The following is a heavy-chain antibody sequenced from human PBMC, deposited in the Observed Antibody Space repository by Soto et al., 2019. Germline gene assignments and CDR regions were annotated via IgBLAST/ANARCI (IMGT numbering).Heavy chain of an antibody. V-gene: IGHV3-48*01. CDR2: ISSSSSTI. D-gene: IGHD1-7*01. J-gene: IGHJ1*01. CDR3: ARGRVPGHGDSALELLCVACATTTRVDYSHPLKPLSRGLSHPVYIIAVEDVSRCLAGDLH. Sequence: PGGSLRLSCAASGFTFSSYSMNWVRQAPGKGLEWVSYISSSSSTIYYADSVKGRFTISRDNAKNSLYLQMNSLRAEDTAVYYCARGRVPGHGDSALELLCVACATTTRVDYSHPLKPLSRGLSHPVYIIAVEDVSRCLAGDLHWG. CDR1: GFTFSSYS.